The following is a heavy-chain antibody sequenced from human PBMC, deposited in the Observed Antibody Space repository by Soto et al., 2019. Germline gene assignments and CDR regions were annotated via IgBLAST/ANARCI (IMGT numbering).Heavy chain of an antibody. Sequence: ASVKVSCKASGYTFTSYGISWVRQAPGQGLEWMGRIIPILGIANYAQKFQGRVTITADKSTSTAYMELSSPRSEDTAVYYCARDGTAGAFDIWGQGTMVTVSS. CDR2: IIPILGIA. CDR3: ARDGTAGAFDI. D-gene: IGHD1-1*01. J-gene: IGHJ3*02. V-gene: IGHV1-69*04. CDR1: GYTFTSYG.